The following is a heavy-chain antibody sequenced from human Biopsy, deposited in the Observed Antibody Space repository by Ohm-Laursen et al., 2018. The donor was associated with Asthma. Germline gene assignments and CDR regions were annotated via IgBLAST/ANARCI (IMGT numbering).Heavy chain of an antibody. V-gene: IGHV1-18*04. D-gene: IGHD2-15*01. CDR2: ISGYNGDT. CDR3: VRDKVVVVPGSKGPTDWFDP. J-gene: IGHJ5*02. CDR1: GYTFSNYA. Sequence: ASVKASCNASGYTFSNYAISWVRQAPGQGLEWMGWISGYNGDTKFAQKVKGRLSLTTDTSTSTAYTELRSLTSDDTAVYYCVRDKVVVVPGSKGPTDWFDPWGQGTLVTVSS.